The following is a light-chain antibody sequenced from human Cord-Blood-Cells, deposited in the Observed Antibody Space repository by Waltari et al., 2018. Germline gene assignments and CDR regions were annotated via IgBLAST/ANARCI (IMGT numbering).Light chain of an antibody. Sequence: SYVLTQPPSVSVAPGKTARITCGGNNIGRTSVHWYQQKPGQAPVLVVYDDSDWPSGIPERFSGSNSGNTATLTISRVEAGDEADYYCQVWDSSSDHVVFGGGTKLTVL. V-gene: IGLV3-21*03. J-gene: IGLJ2*01. CDR2: DDS. CDR1: NIGRTS. CDR3: QVWDSSSDHVV.